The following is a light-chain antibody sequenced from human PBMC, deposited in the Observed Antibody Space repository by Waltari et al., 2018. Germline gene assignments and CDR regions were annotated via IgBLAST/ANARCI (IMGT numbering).Light chain of an antibody. CDR3: QHYESLPVT. CDR2: HAS. Sequence: CRASQSISKYLAWYQQKPGRAPRLLIYHASSRAAGIPDRFSGSGSGTDFSLTISRLEPEDFAVYYCQHYESLPVTFGQGTKVEIK. J-gene: IGKJ1*01. CDR1: QSISKY. V-gene: IGKV3-20*01.